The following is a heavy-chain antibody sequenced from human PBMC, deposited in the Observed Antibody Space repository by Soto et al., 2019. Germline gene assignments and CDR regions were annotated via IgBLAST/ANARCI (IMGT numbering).Heavy chain of an antibody. D-gene: IGHD3-16*01. V-gene: IGHV3-53*02. CDR2: IYTGGST. CDR3: TTYTGYGMEV. J-gene: IGHJ6*02. CDR1: GFIVSSKY. Sequence: EVQMVETGGGLSQPGGSLRLSCAVSGFIVSSKYMTWVRQAPGKGLEWVSVIYTGGSTHYADSARGRCTISRDSSKNTLYLQMNSLRAEDAAVYYCTTYTGYGMEVWGQGTTVTVSS.